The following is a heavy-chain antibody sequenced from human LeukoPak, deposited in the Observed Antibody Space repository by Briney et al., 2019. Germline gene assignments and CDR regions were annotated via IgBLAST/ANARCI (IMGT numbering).Heavy chain of an antibody. J-gene: IGHJ4*02. CDR3: ARDLSQYDSSGYRYFDY. D-gene: IGHD3-22*01. Sequence: GGSLRLSCAASGFTFSSYWMSWVRQAPGKGLEWVANIKQDGSEKYYVDSVKGRFTISRDNAKNSLYLQMNSLRVEDTAVYYCARDLSQYDSSGYRYFDYWGQGSPVTVSS. V-gene: IGHV3-7*01. CDR1: GFTFSSYW. CDR2: IKQDGSEK.